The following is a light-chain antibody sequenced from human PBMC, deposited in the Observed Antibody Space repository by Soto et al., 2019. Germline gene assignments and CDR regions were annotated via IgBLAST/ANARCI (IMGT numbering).Light chain of an antibody. J-gene: IGLJ1*01. CDR1: SSDIGGYDY. CDR2: EVS. V-gene: IGLV2-14*01. CDR3: SSYTDSSAFVV. Sequence: QSALTQPASVSGSPGQSITLSCTGTSSDIGGYDYVSWYQQLPGKAPHLMISEVSNRPSGVSNRFSGSKSGNTASLTISGLQADDEADYYCSSYTDSSAFVVFGTGTKVTVL.